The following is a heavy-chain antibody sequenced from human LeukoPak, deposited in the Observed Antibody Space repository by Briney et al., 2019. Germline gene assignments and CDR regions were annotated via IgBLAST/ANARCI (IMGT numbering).Heavy chain of an antibody. J-gene: IGHJ3*02. CDR3: ARVDTSNDAFDI. CDR2: IYYSGST. V-gene: IGHV4-59*08. CDR1: GGSISGYY. Sequence: SETLSLTCTVSGGSISGYYWSWIRQPPGKGLEWIGYIYYSGSTNYNPSLKSRVTISVDTSKNQFSLKLSSVTAADAAVYYCARVDTSNDAFDIWGQGTMVTVSS. D-gene: IGHD5-18*01.